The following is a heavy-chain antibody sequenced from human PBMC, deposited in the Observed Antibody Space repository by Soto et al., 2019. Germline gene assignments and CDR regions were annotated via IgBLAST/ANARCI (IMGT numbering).Heavy chain of an antibody. CDR2: IWYDGSNK. D-gene: IGHD4-17*01. J-gene: IGHJ6*02. CDR1: GFTFSSYG. V-gene: IGHV3-33*01. CDR3: AREVSTVTLYYYGMDV. Sequence: QVQLVESGGGVVQPGRSLRLSCAASGFTFSSYGMHWVRQAPGKGLEWGAVIWYDGSNKYYADSVKGRFTISRDNSKNTLYLQMNSLRAEDTAVYYCAREVSTVTLYYYGMDVWGQGTTVTVSS.